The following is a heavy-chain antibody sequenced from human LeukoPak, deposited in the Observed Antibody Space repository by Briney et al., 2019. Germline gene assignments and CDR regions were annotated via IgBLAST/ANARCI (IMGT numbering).Heavy chain of an antibody. CDR1: GITFNNYA. D-gene: IGHD6-19*01. V-gene: IGHV3-23*01. CDR3: AKSVGWVKYYFDY. J-gene: IGHJ4*02. Sequence: GGSLRLSCAASGITFNNYAMSWARQAPGKGLEWVSDISGSGGVTHYADSVKGRFTISRDNSKNTLYLQMNSLRAEDTAVYYCAKSVGWVKYYFDYWGQGTLVTVSS. CDR2: ISGSGGVT.